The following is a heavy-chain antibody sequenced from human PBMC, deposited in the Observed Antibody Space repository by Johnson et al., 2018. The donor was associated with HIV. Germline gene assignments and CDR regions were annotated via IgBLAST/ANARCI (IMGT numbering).Heavy chain of an antibody. CDR1: GFTFSSYA. Sequence: VQLLESGGGVVQPGRSLRLSCAASGFTFSSYAMHWVRQAPGKGLEWVAVISYDGSNKYYADSVKGRFTISRDNSKNTLYLQMNSLRAEDTAVYYCARSPGIVGAKGDAFDIWGQGTMVTVSS. V-gene: IGHV3-30-3*01. D-gene: IGHD1-26*01. CDR2: ISYDGSNK. CDR3: ARSPGIVGAKGDAFDI. J-gene: IGHJ3*02.